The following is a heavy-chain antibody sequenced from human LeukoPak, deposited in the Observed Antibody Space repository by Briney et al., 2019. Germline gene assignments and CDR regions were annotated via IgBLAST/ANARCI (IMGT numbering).Heavy chain of an antibody. CDR1: GFTFSSYS. CDR3: ATANVAYCGGDCYSAFDI. D-gene: IGHD2-21*02. V-gene: IGHV3-21*01. CDR2: ISSSSSYI. J-gene: IGHJ3*02. Sequence: GGSLRLSCAASGFTFSSYSMNWVRQAPGKGLEWVSSISSSSSYIYYADSVKGRFTISRDNAKNSLHLQMNSLRAEDTAVYYCATANVAYCGGDCYSAFDIWGQGTMVTVSS.